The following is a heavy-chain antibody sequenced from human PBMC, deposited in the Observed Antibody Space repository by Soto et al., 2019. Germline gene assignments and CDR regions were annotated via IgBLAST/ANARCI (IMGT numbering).Heavy chain of an antibody. CDR1: GYTFTNSA. CDR3: ARENLDFWSTHRVGDYYYMDV. V-gene: IGHV1-3*01. J-gene: IGHJ6*03. CDR2: INAGNGNT. D-gene: IGHD3-3*01. Sequence: QVQLVQSGAEIKKPGASVKVSCKASGYTFTNSAMHWVRQAPGQSLEWMGWINAGNGNTKFSQNCQGRVSITRDTSASTAYMELNSLTSEDTAVYFCARENLDFWSTHRVGDYYYMDVWGNGTTVTVSS.